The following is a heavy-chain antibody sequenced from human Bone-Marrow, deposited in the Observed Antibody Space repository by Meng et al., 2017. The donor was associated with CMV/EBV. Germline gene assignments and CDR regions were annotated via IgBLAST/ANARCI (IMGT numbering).Heavy chain of an antibody. D-gene: IGHD5-18*01. CDR3: ARDRASGYTYGYDY. Sequence: VSLWEVGWCLCRPGGYRSISWSASGFTFSTSWMSWVRQAPGKGLEWLANIRQEGGEMYYVDSVEGRFTISRDNAKNSLFLQMNSLRAEDTAIYYCARDRASGYTYGYDYWGQGTLVTVSS. CDR1: GFTFSTSW. V-gene: IGHV3-7*04. CDR2: IRQEGGEM. J-gene: IGHJ4*02.